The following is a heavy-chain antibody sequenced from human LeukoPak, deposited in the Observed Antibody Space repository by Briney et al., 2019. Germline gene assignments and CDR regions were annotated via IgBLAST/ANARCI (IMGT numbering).Heavy chain of an antibody. J-gene: IGHJ4*02. CDR3: ARRDCSSFKCYSFDY. Sequence: HPARSLRLSCAASGFRFTALDIHWVSPASGKGLEWVGRIKTRAESFDIPYAASVKGRFTLSRDDSKTTASLQMDSLKTEDTAVYYCARRDCSSFKCYSFDYWGQGILVSVSS. CDR2: IKTRAESFDI. V-gene: IGHV3-73*01. CDR1: GFRFTALD. D-gene: IGHD2-2*01.